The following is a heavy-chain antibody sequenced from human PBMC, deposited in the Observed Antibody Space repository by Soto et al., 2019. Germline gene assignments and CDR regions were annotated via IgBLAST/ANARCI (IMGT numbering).Heavy chain of an antibody. CDR1: GYTFATYG. CDR2: ISPYTTNT. V-gene: IGHV1-18*01. CDR3: ARERTTTASSWFDS. D-gene: IGHD1-26*01. J-gene: IGHJ5*01. Sequence: QVPLVQSGPEVKKPGASVKVSCKASGYTFATYGVCWVRQAPGQGLEWMGWISPYTTNTNYAQKFRGRLTLTADTSTGTAYMELRSLTSDDSAIYYGARERTTTASSWFDSWGQGTLVTVSS.